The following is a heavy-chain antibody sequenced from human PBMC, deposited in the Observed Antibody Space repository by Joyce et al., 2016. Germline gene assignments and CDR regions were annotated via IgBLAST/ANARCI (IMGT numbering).Heavy chain of an antibody. CDR1: NGSFGGYY. V-gene: IGHV4-34*01. CDR2: IQDGGTT. D-gene: IGHD5/OR15-5a*01. CDR3: ARGGLRWFDS. Sequence: QVQLQQWGAGLLRPSETLSLTCIIHNGSFGGYYWNWIRQSPGKGLEWIGEIQDGGTTNYNPSLKSRLTISVDASKTQFSLKLNSLAAADTAVYYCARGGLRWFDSWGQGALVTVSS. J-gene: IGHJ5*02.